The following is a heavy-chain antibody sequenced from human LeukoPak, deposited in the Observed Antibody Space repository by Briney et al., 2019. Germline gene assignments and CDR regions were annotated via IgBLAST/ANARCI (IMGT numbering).Heavy chain of an antibody. CDR1: EFSVGSNY. CDR3: ARGTQYYDILTGYPRYMDV. Sequence: GGSLRLSCAASEFSVGSNYMTWVRQAPGKGLEWVSVIFSGGSTFYADSVKGRFTISRDNSKNTLYLQMNSLRAEDTAVYYCARGTQYYDILTGYPRYMDVWGKGTTVTISS. J-gene: IGHJ6*03. CDR2: IFSGGST. D-gene: IGHD3-9*01. V-gene: IGHV3-66*01.